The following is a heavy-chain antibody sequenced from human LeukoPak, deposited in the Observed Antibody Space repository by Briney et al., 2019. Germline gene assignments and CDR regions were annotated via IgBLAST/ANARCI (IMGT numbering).Heavy chain of an antibody. CDR2: INHSGST. J-gene: IGHJ4*02. D-gene: IGHD3-22*01. CDR1: GGSFSGYY. CDR3: ARRRDSSGYYPSF. Sequence: PSETLSLTCAVYGGSFSGYYWSWIRQPPGKGLEWIGEINHSGSTNYNPSLKSRVTISVDTSKNQFSLKLSSVTAADTAVYYRARRRDSSGYYPSFWGQGTLVTVSS. V-gene: IGHV4-34*01.